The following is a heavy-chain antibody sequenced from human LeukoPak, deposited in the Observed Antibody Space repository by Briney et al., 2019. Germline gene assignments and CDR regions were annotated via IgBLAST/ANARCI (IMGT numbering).Heavy chain of an antibody. V-gene: IGHV1-46*01. CDR3: ARAPPIDPDFDY. CDR2: INPSGGST. J-gene: IGHJ4*02. CDR1: GYIFTSYN. D-gene: IGHD3-9*01. Sequence: GASVKVSCKASGYIFTSYNINWVRQAPGQGLEWMGIINPSGGSTNYAQKFQGRVTMTRDTSTSTAYMELRSLRSDDTAVYYCARAPPIDPDFDYWGQGTLVTVSS.